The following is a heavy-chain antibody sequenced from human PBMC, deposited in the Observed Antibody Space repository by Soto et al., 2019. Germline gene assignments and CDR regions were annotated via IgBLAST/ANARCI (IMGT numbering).Heavy chain of an antibody. CDR1: GYIFADYA. CDR3: ATSDWAW. D-gene: IGHD3-9*01. Sequence: QVQIVQSGPEEKSPGASIKLSCTTSGYIFADYAIHWVRQAPGQGLEWVGWIKADNGDTRYSPKFQGRLIITRDISASTSYMELSDLRSADTGVSYCATSDWAWWGRGTLITVSS. J-gene: IGHJ4*02. V-gene: IGHV1-3*05. CDR2: IKADNGDT.